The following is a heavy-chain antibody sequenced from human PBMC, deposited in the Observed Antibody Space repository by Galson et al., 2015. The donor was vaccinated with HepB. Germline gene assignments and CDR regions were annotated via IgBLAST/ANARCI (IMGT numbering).Heavy chain of an antibody. CDR2: ISSTSNPI. Sequence: SLRLSCAASGFTFSRYSMHWVRQAPGKGLEWVAYISSTSNPIYYADSAKGRFTISRDNAKNSLYLQMDSLRDEDTAVYYCARSSTDNWGYDFDHWGQGSLVTVSS. D-gene: IGHD7-27*01. CDR1: GFTFSRYS. CDR3: ARSSTDNWGYDFDH. V-gene: IGHV3-48*02. J-gene: IGHJ4*02.